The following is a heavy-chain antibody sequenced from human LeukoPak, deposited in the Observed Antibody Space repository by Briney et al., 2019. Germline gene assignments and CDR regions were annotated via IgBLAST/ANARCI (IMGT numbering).Heavy chain of an antibody. CDR2: IYYSGST. Sequence: ASETLSLTCTVSGGSISSYYWSWIRQPPGKGLEWIGYIYYSGSTNYNPSLKSRVTISVDTSKNQFSLKLSSVTAADTAVYYCARGRGNYYDSSGYYYSWGTPPGRSYFDYWGQGTLVTVSS. CDR1: GGSISSYY. CDR3: ARGRGNYYDSSGYYYSWGTPPGRSYFDY. V-gene: IGHV4-59*12. J-gene: IGHJ4*02. D-gene: IGHD3-22*01.